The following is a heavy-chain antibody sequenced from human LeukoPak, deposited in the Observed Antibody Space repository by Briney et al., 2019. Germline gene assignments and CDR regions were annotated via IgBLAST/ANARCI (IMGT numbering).Heavy chain of an antibody. CDR2: ISSSGSTI. J-gene: IGHJ4*02. Sequence: GGSLRLSCAASGFTFSDYYMSWIRQAPGKGLEWVSYISSSGSTIYYADSVKGRFTISRDNAKNSLYLQMNSLRAEDTAVYYCARGGSPYYDFWSGSFYYFDYWGQGTLVTVSS. V-gene: IGHV3-11*04. CDR3: ARGGSPYYDFWSGSFYYFDY. D-gene: IGHD3-3*01. CDR1: GFTFSDYY.